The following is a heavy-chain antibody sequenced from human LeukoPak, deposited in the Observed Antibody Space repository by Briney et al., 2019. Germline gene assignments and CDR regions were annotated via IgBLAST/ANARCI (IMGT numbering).Heavy chain of an antibody. Sequence: GGSLRLSCAASGFTFGSYAMSWVRQAPGKGLEWVSAISGSGGSTYYADSVKGRFTISRDNSKNTLYLQMNSLRAEDTAVYYCAKDTSWAAAGDYFDYWGQGTLVTVSS. CDR3: AKDTSWAAAGDYFDY. J-gene: IGHJ4*02. CDR1: GFTFGSYA. CDR2: ISGSGGST. V-gene: IGHV3-23*01. D-gene: IGHD6-13*01.